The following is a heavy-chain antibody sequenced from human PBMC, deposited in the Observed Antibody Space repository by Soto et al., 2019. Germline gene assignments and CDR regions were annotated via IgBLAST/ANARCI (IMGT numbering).Heavy chain of an antibody. CDR3: ARAYGSGRRRFDP. J-gene: IGHJ5*02. CDR1: GYTFTSYY. Sequence: PSVKVSCKASGYTFTSYYMHWVRQAPGQGLEWMGIINPSGGSTSYAQKFQGRVTMTRDTSTSTVYMELSSLRSEDTAVYYCARAYGSGRRRFDPWGQGTLVTVSS. CDR2: INPSGGST. D-gene: IGHD3-10*01. V-gene: IGHV1-46*01.